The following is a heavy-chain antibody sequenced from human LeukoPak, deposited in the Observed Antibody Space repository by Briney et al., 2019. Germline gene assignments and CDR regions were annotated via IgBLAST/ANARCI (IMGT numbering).Heavy chain of an antibody. J-gene: IGHJ4*02. Sequence: SETLSLTCAVYGGSFSGYYWSWIRQPPGKGLEWIGEINHSGSTNYKPSLKSRVTISVDTSKNQFSLKLSSVTAADTAVYYCARGNPLGIMVVVIRRGSFDYWGQGTLVTVSS. CDR3: ARGNPLGIMVVVIRRGSFDY. V-gene: IGHV4-34*01. CDR2: INHSGST. D-gene: IGHD3-22*01. CDR1: GGSFSGYY.